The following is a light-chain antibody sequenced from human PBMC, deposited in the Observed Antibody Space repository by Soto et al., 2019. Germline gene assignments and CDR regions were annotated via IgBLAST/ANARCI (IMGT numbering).Light chain of an antibody. CDR3: QKYNSAPFT. V-gene: IGKV1-27*01. CDR1: QGITNY. CDR2: AAS. Sequence: DIQMTQSPYSLSASVGDRVTITCRASQGITNYLAWYQQKAGEVPKLLISAASTLQSGVPSRFSGSGSGTDFTLTISSPQPEDVATYYCQKYNSAPFTFGPGTKVDIK. J-gene: IGKJ3*01.